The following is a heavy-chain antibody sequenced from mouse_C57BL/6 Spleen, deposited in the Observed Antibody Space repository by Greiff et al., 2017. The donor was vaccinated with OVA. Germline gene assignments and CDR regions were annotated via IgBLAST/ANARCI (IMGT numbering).Heavy chain of an antibody. CDR1: GYTFTSYW. V-gene: IGHV1-5*01. D-gene: IGHD2-5*01. CDR2: IYPGNSDT. CDR3: AIAYYSNYEDY. J-gene: IGHJ2*01. Sequence: VHVKQSGTVLARPGASVKMSCKTSGYTFTSYWMHWVKQRPGQGLEWIGAIYPGNSDTSYNQKFKGKAKLTAVTSASTAYMELSSLTNEDSAVYYCAIAYYSNYEDYWGQGTTLTVS.